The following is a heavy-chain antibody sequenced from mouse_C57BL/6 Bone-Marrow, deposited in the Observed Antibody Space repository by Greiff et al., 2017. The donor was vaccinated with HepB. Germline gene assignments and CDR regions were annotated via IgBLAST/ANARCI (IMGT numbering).Heavy chain of an antibody. CDR2: ILPGSGST. V-gene: IGHV1-9*01. J-gene: IGHJ3*01. CDR1: GYTFTGYW. D-gene: IGHD1-1*01. CDR3: AGINYYGSSYAWFAY. Sequence: QVQLQQSGAELLKPGASVKLSCKATGYTFTGYWIEWVKQRPGHGLEWIGEILPGSGSTNYNEKFKGKATFTADTSSNTAYMQLSSLTTEDSAIYYCAGINYYGSSYAWFAYWGQGTLVTVSA.